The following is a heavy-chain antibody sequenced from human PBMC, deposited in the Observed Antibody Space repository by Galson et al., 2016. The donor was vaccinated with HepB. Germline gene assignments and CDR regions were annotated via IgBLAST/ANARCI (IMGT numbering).Heavy chain of an antibody. D-gene: IGHD3-10*01. CDR2: IYYSGST. J-gene: IGHJ4*02. CDR1: GGSISSYY. Sequence: SETLSLTCTVSGGSISSYYWSWIRQPPGKGLEWIGYIYYSGSTNYNPSLKSRVTISVDTSKNQFSLTLSSVTAADTAVYYCASDGYGSGSFDYWGQGTLVTVSS. V-gene: IGHV4-59*01. CDR3: ASDGYGSGSFDY.